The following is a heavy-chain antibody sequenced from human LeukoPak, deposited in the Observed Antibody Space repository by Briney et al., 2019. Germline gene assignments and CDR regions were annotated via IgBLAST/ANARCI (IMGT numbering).Heavy chain of an antibody. CDR1: GGSISNKY. V-gene: IGHV4-59*01. CDR2: IYYSGST. D-gene: IGHD3-9*01. Sequence: SETLSLTCTVSGGSISNKYWSWIRQPPGKGLEWIGYIYYSGSTNYNPSLKSRVTISVDTSKNQFSLKLSSVTAADTAVYYCARVVMRYFDWLVSGWFDPWGQGTLVTVSS. CDR3: ARVVMRYFDWLVSGWFDP. J-gene: IGHJ5*02.